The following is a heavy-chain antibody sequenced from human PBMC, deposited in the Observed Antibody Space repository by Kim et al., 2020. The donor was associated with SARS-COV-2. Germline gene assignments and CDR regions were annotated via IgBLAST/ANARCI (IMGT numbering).Heavy chain of an antibody. Sequence: GGSLRLSCAASGFTFSSYAMHWVRQAPGKGLEWVAVISYDGSNKYYADSVKGRFTISRDNSKNTLYLQMNSLRAEDTAVYYCARDLFSSGARILRFLEWLPPPLFDPWGQGTLVTVSS. V-gene: IGHV3-30-3*01. J-gene: IGHJ5*02. D-gene: IGHD3-3*01. CDR2: ISYDGSNK. CDR3: ARDLFSSGARILRFLEWLPPPLFDP. CDR1: GFTFSSYA.